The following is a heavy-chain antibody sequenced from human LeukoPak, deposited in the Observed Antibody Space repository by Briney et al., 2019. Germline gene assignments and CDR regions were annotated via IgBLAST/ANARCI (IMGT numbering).Heavy chain of an antibody. CDR2: ISFDGSIT. CDR3: AMSDQPEGYIQWLDP. D-gene: IGHD6-13*01. J-gene: IGHJ5*02. Sequence: AGGSLRLSWAAAGFTFSRYLLHWVRQAPGKGREWLAVISFDGSITYYADSVKGLFTIYRHNSKNTVNLHMSSLRDENTALYYCAMSDQPEGYIQWLDPWGRGLLVTVS. V-gene: IGHV3-30*04. CDR1: GFTFSRYL.